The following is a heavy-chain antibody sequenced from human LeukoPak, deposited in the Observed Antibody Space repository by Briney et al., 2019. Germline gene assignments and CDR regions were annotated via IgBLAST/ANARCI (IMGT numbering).Heavy chain of an antibody. Sequence: ASVKVSCKASGYTFTNYGISWVRQAPGQGLEWMGWISTYTGDTNYVQKFQGRVTMTTDTSTSTVYMELRSLRSDDTALYYCARGLGYCSGGSCYGRREWDYWGQGTLVTVSS. V-gene: IGHV1-18*01. D-gene: IGHD2-15*01. J-gene: IGHJ4*02. CDR2: ISTYTGDT. CDR1: GYTFTNYG. CDR3: ARGLGYCSGGSCYGRREWDY.